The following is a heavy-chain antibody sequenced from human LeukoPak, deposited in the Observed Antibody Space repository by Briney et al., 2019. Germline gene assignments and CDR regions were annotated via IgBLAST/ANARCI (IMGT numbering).Heavy chain of an antibody. V-gene: IGHV4-39*01. J-gene: IGHJ5*02. D-gene: IGHD2-15*01. CDR1: GGSISSSYY. CDR3: ARLGGYCSGGSCYHNWFDP. CDR2: SYYSGST. Sequence: PSETLSLTCTVSGGSISSSYYWGWSSRPPGKGLEWMGSSYYSGSTYYNPSLKSRVTISVDTSKNQFSLKLSSVTAADTAVYYCARLGGYCSGGSCYHNWFDPWGQGTLVTVSS.